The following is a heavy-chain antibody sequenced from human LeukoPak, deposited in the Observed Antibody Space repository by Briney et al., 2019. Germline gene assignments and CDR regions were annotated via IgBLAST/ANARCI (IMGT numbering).Heavy chain of an antibody. J-gene: IGHJ4*02. D-gene: IGHD6-19*01. Sequence: KPSETLSLTCAVSGGSISSSNWWSWVRQPPGKGLEWIGEIYHSGSTNYNPSLKSRVTISVDKSKNQFSLKLSSVTAADTAVYYCARSLPPSAGTTGKGYFDYWGQGTLVTVSS. V-gene: IGHV4-4*02. CDR2: IYHSGST. CDR3: ARSLPPSAGTTGKGYFDY. CDR1: GGSISSSNW.